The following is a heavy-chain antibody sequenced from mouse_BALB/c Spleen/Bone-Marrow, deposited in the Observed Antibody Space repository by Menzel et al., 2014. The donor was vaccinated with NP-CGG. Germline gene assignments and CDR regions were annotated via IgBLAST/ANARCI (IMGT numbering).Heavy chain of an antibody. CDR1: GFSLTSYG. Sequence: QVTLKVSGPGLVQPSQSLSITCTVSGFSLTSYGVHWVRQSPGKGLEWLGVIWSGGSTDYNAAFISRLSISKDNSKSQVFFKMSSLQANDTAIYYCARNSRGYGNSFAYWGQGTLVTVSA. CDR2: IWSGGST. CDR3: ARNSRGYGNSFAY. D-gene: IGHD2-10*02. J-gene: IGHJ3*01. V-gene: IGHV2-2*02.